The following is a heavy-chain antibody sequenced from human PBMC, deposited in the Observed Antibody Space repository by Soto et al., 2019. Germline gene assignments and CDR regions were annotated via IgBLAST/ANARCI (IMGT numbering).Heavy chain of an antibody. CDR3: AASIFYYGMDV. CDR2: IYPGDSDT. J-gene: IGHJ6*02. V-gene: IGHV5-51*01. CDR1: GYTFTNYW. Sequence: KVSCKASGYTFTNYWIGWVRQMPGKGPEWMGIIYPGDSDTKYNPSFQGQVTISADKSITTTYLQWSSLKASDTAIYYCAASIFYYGMDVWGQGTTVTVSS.